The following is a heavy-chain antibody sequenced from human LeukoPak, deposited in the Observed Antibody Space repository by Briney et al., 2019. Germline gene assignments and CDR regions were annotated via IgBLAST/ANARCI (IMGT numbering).Heavy chain of an antibody. J-gene: IGHJ4*02. CDR1: GFTFSNAW. Sequence: GGSLRLSCAASGFTFSNAWMSWVRQAPGKGLEWVGRIKSKTDGGTTDYAAPVKGRFTISRDDSKNTLYLQMNSLKTEDTAVYYCTTDSGPSLWFGELLYQLNLDYWGQGTLVTVSS. D-gene: IGHD3-10*01. CDR3: TTDSGPSLWFGELLYQLNLDY. CDR2: IKSKTDGGTT. V-gene: IGHV3-15*01.